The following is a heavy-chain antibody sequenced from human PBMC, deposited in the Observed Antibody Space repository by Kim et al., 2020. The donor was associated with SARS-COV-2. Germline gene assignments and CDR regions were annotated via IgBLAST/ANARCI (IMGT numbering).Heavy chain of an antibody. CDR1: GFTFSSYG. J-gene: IGHJ4*02. CDR2: IWYDGSNK. D-gene: IGHD3-22*01. V-gene: IGHV3-33*01. CDR3: AISNYYDSSGYYPEFDY. Sequence: GGSLRLSCAASGFTFSSYGMHWVRQAPGKGLEWVAVIWYDGSNKYYADSVKGRFTISRDNSKNTLYLQMNSLRAEDTAVYYCAISNYYDSSGYYPEFDYWGQGTLVTVSS.